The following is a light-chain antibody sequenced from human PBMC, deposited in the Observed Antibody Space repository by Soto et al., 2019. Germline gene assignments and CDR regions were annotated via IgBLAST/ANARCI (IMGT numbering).Light chain of an antibody. Sequence: DIQMTQSPSSLSASVGDRVTITCRASQNIFSYLNWYLQKSGKAPELLIYAASSLQCGVPSRFSGSGSGTDFTLTINSLQPEDFATYFCQQSYRTPHTFGQGTKLEIK. CDR1: QNIFSY. CDR3: QQSYRTPHT. J-gene: IGKJ2*01. CDR2: AAS. V-gene: IGKV1-39*01.